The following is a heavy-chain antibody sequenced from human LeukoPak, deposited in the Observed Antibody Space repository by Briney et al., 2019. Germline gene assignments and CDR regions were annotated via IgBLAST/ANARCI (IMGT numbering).Heavy chain of an antibody. CDR2: VYPGDSHT. Sequence: RGESLKISCQASGFLFITYWVGWVRQKPGKGLEWMGVVYPGDSHTRYSPSFQAQASISADKSINTAYLQWSSLKASDTAMYYCVSLSGGSWANTEHVQHWGQGTLVIVSS. V-gene: IGHV5-51*01. CDR3: VSLSGGSWANTEHVQH. J-gene: IGHJ1*01. CDR1: GFLFITYW. D-gene: IGHD2-15*01.